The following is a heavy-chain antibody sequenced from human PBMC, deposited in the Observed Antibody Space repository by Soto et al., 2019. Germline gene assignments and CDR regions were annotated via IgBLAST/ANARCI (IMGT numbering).Heavy chain of an antibody. CDR3: ARTTRYCSSTSRPPGYYYYGMDV. CDR2: IYHSGST. Sequence: PSETLSLTCAVSGGSISSINWWSWVRQPPGKGLEWIGEIYHSGSTNYNPSLMSRVTISVDKSKNQFSLKLSSVTAADTAVYYCARTTRYCSSTSRPPGYYYYGMDVWGQGTTVTVSS. V-gene: IGHV4-4*02. D-gene: IGHD2-2*01. CDR1: GGSISSINW. J-gene: IGHJ6*02.